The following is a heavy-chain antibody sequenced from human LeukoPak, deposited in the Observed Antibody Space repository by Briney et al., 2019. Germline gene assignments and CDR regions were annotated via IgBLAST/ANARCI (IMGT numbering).Heavy chain of an antibody. CDR3: ARSTVVKLGYFDY. V-gene: IGHV4-59*01. J-gene: IGHJ4*02. D-gene: IGHD4-23*01. CDR1: GGSISSYY. CDR2: IYYSGST. Sequence: TSETLSLTCTVSGGSISSYYWSWIRQPPGKGLEWIGYIYYSGSTNYNPSLKSRVTISVDTSKNQFSLKLSSVTAADTAVYYCARSTVVKLGYFDYWGQGTLVTVSS.